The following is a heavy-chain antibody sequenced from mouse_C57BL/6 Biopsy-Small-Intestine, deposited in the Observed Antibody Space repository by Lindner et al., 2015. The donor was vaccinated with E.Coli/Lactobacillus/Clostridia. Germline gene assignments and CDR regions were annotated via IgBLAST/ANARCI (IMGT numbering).Heavy chain of an antibody. Sequence: SVKVSCKASGYTFTSYYMHWVRQAPGQGLEWMGIINRSGGGANYAQKLQGRVTMTRDTSTSTVYMELSSLTSEDTAVYYCCVPNSSGYYSDWGQGTLVTVSS. J-gene: IGHJ4*01. CDR3: CVPNSSGYYSD. CDR2: INRSGGGA. V-gene: IGHV1-53*01. D-gene: IGHD1-1*01. CDR1: GYTFTSYY.